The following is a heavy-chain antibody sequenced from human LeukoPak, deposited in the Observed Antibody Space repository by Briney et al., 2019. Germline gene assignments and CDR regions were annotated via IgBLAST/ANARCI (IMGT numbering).Heavy chain of an antibody. CDR3: ARHTGSSFDAFDI. CDR2: IYPGDSDT. V-gene: IGHV5-51*07. CDR1: GNSFTSYR. J-gene: IGHJ3*02. D-gene: IGHD6-13*01. Sequence: GESLTISCKGSGNSFTSYRIGWVHQMPGKGLEWMGIIYPGDSDTRYSPSFQGQVTISADKSISTAYLQWSSLKASDTAMYYCARHTGSSFDAFDIWGQGAMVTVSS.